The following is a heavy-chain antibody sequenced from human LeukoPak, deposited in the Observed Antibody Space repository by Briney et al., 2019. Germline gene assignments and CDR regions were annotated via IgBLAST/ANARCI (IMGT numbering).Heavy chain of an antibody. J-gene: IGHJ3*02. CDR1: GFTFSSYA. CDR2: ISGSGGST. Sequence: PGGSLRLSCAASGFTFSSYAMSWVRQAPGKGLEWVSAISGSGGSTYYADSVKGRFTISRDNSKNTLCLQMNSLRAEDTAVYYCAKDRYSSGWYPAFGIWGQGTMVTVSS. D-gene: IGHD6-19*01. CDR3: AKDRYSSGWYPAFGI. V-gene: IGHV3-23*01.